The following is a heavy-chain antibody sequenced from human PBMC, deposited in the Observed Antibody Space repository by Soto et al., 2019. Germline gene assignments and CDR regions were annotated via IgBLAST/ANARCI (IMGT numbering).Heavy chain of an antibody. V-gene: IGHV4-31*03. D-gene: IGHD2-2*02. J-gene: IGHJ4*02. Sequence: QVQLQESGPGLVQPSQTLSLTCSVSGASISSVGYYWTWIRQHPGEGLEWIGYIYHSGSTYYNPSLKSRLTISVDTSRNQFSLRLSSVSAADTAVYYCGSFSDRITPATIVDWGQGTLVPVSS. CDR2: IYHSGST. CDR3: GSFSDRITPATIVD. CDR1: GASISSVGYY.